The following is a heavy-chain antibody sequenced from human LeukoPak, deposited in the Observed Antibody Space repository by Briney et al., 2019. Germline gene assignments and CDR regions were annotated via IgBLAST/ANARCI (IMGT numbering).Heavy chain of an antibody. V-gene: IGHV1-2*02. D-gene: IGHD2-2*01. Sequence: ASVKVSCKASGYTFTVYYMHWVRQAPGQGLEWMGWINPNSGDTNYAQKFQGRVTMTRDTSISTAYMELSRLRSDDTAVYYCARGSCTSTSCYSKGIDYWGQGTLVTVSS. CDR2: INPNSGDT. CDR3: ARGSCTSTSCYSKGIDY. J-gene: IGHJ4*02. CDR1: GYTFTVYY.